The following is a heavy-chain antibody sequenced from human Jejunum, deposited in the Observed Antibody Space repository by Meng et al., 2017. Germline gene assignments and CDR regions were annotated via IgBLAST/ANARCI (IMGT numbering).Heavy chain of an antibody. CDR3: ARGATGTRPFDY. CDR2: IWHSGAS. J-gene: IGHJ4*02. Sequence: VRLGEPGPGLVKPSGTLSLTCAVSGGSITTDWWNWVRQPPGKGLEWIGEIWHSGASNYNPSLRSRVTISVDKSKNQLSLELASLTAADTAVYYCARGATGTRPFDYWGQGTLVTVSS. V-gene: IGHV4-4*02. D-gene: IGHD5-12*01. CDR1: GGSITTDW.